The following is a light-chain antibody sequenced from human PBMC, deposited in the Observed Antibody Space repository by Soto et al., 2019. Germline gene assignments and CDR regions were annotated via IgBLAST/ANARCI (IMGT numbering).Light chain of an antibody. J-gene: IGKJ1*01. Sequence: IVLTQSPGTLSLSPGEGATLSGRASQTISTTFLAWYQQKPGQAPRLLIYGASSTATGIPDRFSGGGSGTDVPLTISRVEPEDFAVYYCQLYDDSLQTWTFGQGTKVEI. CDR2: GAS. CDR3: QLYDDSLQTWT. V-gene: IGKV3-20*01. CDR1: QTISTTF.